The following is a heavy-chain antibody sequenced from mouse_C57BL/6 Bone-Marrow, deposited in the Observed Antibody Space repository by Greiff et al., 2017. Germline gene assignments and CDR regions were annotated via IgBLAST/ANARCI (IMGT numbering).Heavy chain of an antibody. V-gene: IGHV1-59*01. CDR1: GYTFTRYW. CDR2: IDPSDSYT. D-gene: IGHD1-1*01. J-gene: IGHJ3*01. CDR3: ATYYYGMAWFAY. Sequence: QVQLQQPGAELVRPGTSVKLSCKASGYTFTRYWMHWVKQRPGQGLAWIGVIDPSDSYTNYNQKFKGKATLTVDTSSSTAYIQLSSLTSEDSAVYYCATYYYGMAWFAYWGQGTLVTVAA.